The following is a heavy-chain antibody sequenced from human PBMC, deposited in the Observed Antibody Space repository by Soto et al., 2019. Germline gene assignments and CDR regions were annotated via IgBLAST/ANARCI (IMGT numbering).Heavy chain of an antibody. CDR3: ARVLHDASGYFFDF. D-gene: IGHD3-22*01. CDR2: VYHSGSI. Sequence: XETLSLPCGVSAYSISSDHYWGWARQPPGKGLEWIVCVYHSGSIYNNPSLKGRLTISVDTSENQFILELSSVTAADTAVYYCARVLHDASGYFFDFWGPGTLVTVS. J-gene: IGHJ4*02. CDR1: AYSISSDHY. V-gene: IGHV4-38-2*01.